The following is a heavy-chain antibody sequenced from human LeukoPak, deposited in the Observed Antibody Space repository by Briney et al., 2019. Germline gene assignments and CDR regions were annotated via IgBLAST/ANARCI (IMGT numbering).Heavy chain of an antibody. D-gene: IGHD3-22*01. Sequence: PSQTLSLTCAVSGGSISSGGYSWSWIRQPPGKGLEWIGYIYHSGSTYYNPSLKSRVTISVDRSKSQFSLKLSSVTAADTAVYYCASGARDYYDSSGSRSWFDPWGQGTLVTVSS. V-gene: IGHV4-30-2*01. CDR1: GGSISSGGYS. J-gene: IGHJ5*02. CDR2: IYHSGST. CDR3: ASGARDYYDSSGSRSWFDP.